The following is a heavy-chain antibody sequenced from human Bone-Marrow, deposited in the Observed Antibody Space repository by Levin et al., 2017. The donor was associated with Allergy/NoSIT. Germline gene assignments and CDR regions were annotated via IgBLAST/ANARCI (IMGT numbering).Heavy chain of an antibody. V-gene: IGHV3-73*01. Sequence: GGSLRLSCAASGFTFSGSAMHWVRQASGKGLEWVGRIRSKANSYATAYAASVKGRFTISRDDSKNTAYLQMNSLKTEDTAVYYCTRQLSGYSYGYWFDPWGQGTLVTVSS. CDR3: TRQLSGYSYGYWFDP. J-gene: IGHJ5*02. CDR1: GFTFSGSA. CDR2: IRSKANSYAT. D-gene: IGHD5-18*01.